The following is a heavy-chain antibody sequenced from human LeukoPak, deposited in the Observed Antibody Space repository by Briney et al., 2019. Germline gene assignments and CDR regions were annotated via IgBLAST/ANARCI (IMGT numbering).Heavy chain of an antibody. Sequence: ASVKVSCKASGYTFTGYYMHWVRQAPGQGLEWMGWISAYNGNTNYAQKLQGRVTMTTDTSTSTAYMELRSLRSDDTAVYYCARAPSGYYQENRWSAEYVQHWGQGTLVTVSS. D-gene: IGHD3-22*01. J-gene: IGHJ1*01. CDR1: GYTFTGYY. V-gene: IGHV1-18*04. CDR3: ARAPSGYYQENRWSAEYVQH. CDR2: ISAYNGNT.